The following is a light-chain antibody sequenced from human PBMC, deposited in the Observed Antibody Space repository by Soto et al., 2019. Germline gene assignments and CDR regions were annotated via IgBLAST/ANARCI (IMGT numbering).Light chain of an antibody. CDR2: DVS. J-gene: IGLJ3*02. CDR3: ASYTDSTIVM. V-gene: IGLV2-14*01. CDR1: SSDVGDYNY. Sequence: QSVLTQPASVSGSPGQSITISCTGTSSDVGDYNYVSWYQQHPGKAPKLMIYDVSHRPSGVSSRFSGSKSDNTASLTISGLQAEDEADYYCASYTDSTIVMFGGGTKLTVL.